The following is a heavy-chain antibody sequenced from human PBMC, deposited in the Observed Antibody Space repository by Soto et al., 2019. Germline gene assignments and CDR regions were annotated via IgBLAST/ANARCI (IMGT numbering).Heavy chain of an antibody. J-gene: IGHJ4*02. V-gene: IGHV3-74*03. Sequence: EVQLEESGGDLVQPGGSLRLSCAASGFTFSTYWMHWVRQAPGKGLVWVSRINSDGSITTYADSVKGRFTISRDNSKNTLYLQMNSPRSEDTAVNYYARVATGRYSWRDYWGQGTLVTVAS. CDR3: ARVATGRYSWRDY. D-gene: IGHD1-26*01. CDR2: INSDGSIT. CDR1: GFTFSTYW.